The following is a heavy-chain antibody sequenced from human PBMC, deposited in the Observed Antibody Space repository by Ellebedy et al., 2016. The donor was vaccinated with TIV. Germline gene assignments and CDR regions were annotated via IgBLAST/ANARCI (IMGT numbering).Heavy chain of an antibody. CDR1: GDSVSSNSAA. Sequence: SQTLSLTCAISGDSVSSNSAAWHWIRQSPSRGLEWLGRTYYRSKWYNDYAVSVKSRITINPDTSKNQFSLQLNSVTPEDTAVYYCARGGFSSTWYGDYGMDVWGQGTTVTVSS. CDR3: ARGGFSSTWYGDYGMDV. V-gene: IGHV6-1*01. J-gene: IGHJ6*02. CDR2: TYYRSKWYN. D-gene: IGHD6-13*01.